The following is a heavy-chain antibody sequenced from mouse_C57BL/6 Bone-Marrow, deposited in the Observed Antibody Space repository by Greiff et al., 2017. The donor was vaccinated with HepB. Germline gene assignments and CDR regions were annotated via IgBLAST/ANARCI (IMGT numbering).Heavy chain of an antibody. CDR3: ARRVLPYAMDY. V-gene: IGHV1-47*01. D-gene: IGHD5-1*01. CDR1: GYTFTTYP. CDR2: FHPYNDDT. Sequence: VKLMESGAELVKPGASVKMSCKASGYTFTTYPIEWMKQNHGKRLEWIGNFHPYNDDTKYNEKFKGKATLTVEKSSSTVYLELSGLTSDDSAVYYCARRVLPYAMDYWGQGTSVTVSS. J-gene: IGHJ4*01.